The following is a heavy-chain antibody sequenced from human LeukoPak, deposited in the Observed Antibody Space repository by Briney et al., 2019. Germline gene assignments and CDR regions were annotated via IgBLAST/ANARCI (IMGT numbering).Heavy chain of an antibody. D-gene: IGHD6-13*01. CDR2: FDPEEVET. Sequence: ASVTVSCKVHGDTVSELSIHWLRQVPGKGLEWMGGFDPEEVETVYAQKFQGRVTMTEDTSTDTVHMDLSSLRSDDTAFYCATTEATAAIERGEGTFEIWGQGTMVIVSS. CDR1: GDTVSELS. CDR3: ATTEATAAIERGEGTFEI. J-gene: IGHJ3*02. V-gene: IGHV1-24*01.